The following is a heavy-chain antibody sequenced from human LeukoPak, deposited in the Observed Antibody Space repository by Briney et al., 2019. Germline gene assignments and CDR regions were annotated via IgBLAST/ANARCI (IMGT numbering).Heavy chain of an antibody. D-gene: IGHD4-11*01. CDR3: ARRPDYRVKYFQH. CDR2: INHSGST. Sequence: SETLSLTCAVYGGSFSGYYWSWIRQPPGKGLEWIREINHSGSTNYNPSLKSRVTISVDTSKNQFSLKLSSVTAADTAVYYCARRPDYRVKYFQHWGQGTLVTVSS. CDR1: GGSFSGYY. V-gene: IGHV4-34*01. J-gene: IGHJ1*01.